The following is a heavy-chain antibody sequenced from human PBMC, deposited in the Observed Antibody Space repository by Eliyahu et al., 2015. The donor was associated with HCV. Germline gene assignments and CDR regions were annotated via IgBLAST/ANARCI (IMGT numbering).Heavy chain of an antibody. D-gene: IGHD3-3*01. CDR2: IYTTGIT. CDR3: ARDQGSYDNYAF. Sequence: QVQLQESGPGLVKPSETLSLTXXVXGXXISXGXYYWNWIRQSAGKGLEWIGRIYTTGITNYKSSLRSRVNISIDPSRNQFSLRLTSVTAADTAVYYCARDQGSYDNYAFWGRGTLVIVSS. V-gene: IGHV4-61*02. CDR1: GXXISXGXYY. J-gene: IGHJ4*02.